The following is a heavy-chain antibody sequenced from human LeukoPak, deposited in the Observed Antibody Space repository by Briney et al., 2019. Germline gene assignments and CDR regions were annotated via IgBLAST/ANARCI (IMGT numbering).Heavy chain of an antibody. J-gene: IGHJ3*01. CDR1: GVSISPYY. CDR3: AKLSAAVHLGAFDL. D-gene: IGHD3-3*01. Sequence: SETLSLTCAVSGVSISPYYWAWIRQPPGKGLEWIGYIHTSGSNNQSPSLKSRVTISVDKSKNHFSLRLTSVTAADAAVYYCAKLSAAVHLGAFDLWGQGTMVTVSS. V-gene: IGHV4-4*09. CDR2: IHTSGSN.